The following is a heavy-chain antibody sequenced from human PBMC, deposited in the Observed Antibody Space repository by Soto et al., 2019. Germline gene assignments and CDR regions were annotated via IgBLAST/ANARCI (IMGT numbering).Heavy chain of an antibody. D-gene: IGHD4-4*01. V-gene: IGHV3-33*01. CDR3: ARDDDYTDNGFDY. CDR1: GFTFSRHG. CDR2: ILNDASGH. Sequence: QVQLVESGGGVVQPGTSLRLSCAASGFTFSRHGMHWVRQTPGKGLEWLAVILNDASGHWYADSVKGRFTISRDNFDNTLSLQMNGLRLEDTAMYYCARDDDYTDNGFDYWGQGTLVTVSS. J-gene: IGHJ4*02.